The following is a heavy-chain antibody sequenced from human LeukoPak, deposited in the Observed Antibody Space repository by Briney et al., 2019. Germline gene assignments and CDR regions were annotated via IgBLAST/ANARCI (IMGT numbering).Heavy chain of an antibody. CDR2: IYSGDNT. CDR3: AGRRVLDASFDY. J-gene: IGHJ4*02. CDR1: GFTVSNNY. V-gene: IGHV3-66*02. D-gene: IGHD3-16*01. Sequence: GGSLRLSRAASGFTVSNNYMSWVRQAPGKGLEWVSVIYSGDNTYYVESVKGRFTISRDNSKNTLFLQMNRLRAEDTAVYYCAGRRVLDASFDYWGQGTLVTVSS.